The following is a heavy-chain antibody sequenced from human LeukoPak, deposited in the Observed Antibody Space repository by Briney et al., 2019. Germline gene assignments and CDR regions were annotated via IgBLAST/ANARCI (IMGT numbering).Heavy chain of an antibody. CDR3: ARVPGEWFDP. Sequence: PSETLSLTCTVSGGSISSSSYYWGWIRQPPGKGLEWIGSIYYSGSTNYNPSLKSRVTISVDTSKNQFSLKLSSVTAADTAVYYCARVPGEWFDPWGQGTLVTVSS. V-gene: IGHV4-39*07. CDR2: IYYSGST. CDR1: GGSISSSSYY. J-gene: IGHJ5*02. D-gene: IGHD1-14*01.